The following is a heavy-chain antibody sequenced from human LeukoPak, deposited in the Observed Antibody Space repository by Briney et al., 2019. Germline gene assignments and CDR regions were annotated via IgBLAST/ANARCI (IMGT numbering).Heavy chain of an antibody. Sequence: SETLSLTCAVSGDSIIGSYWSWLRQAPGKGLEWVGYIYYSVDTDYNPSRKSRVTISVDMYNKQIYLRLTSVTAADNAVYYCATRRYYDSSGYNPTYYFDYWGQGILVTVSS. V-gene: IGHV4-59*01. D-gene: IGHD3-22*01. CDR1: GDSIIGSY. J-gene: IGHJ4*02. CDR3: ATRRYYDSSGYNPTYYFDY. CDR2: IYYSVDT.